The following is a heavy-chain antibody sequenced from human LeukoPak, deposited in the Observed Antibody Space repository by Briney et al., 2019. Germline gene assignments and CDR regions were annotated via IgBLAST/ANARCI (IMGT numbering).Heavy chain of an antibody. Sequence: ETLSLTCTVSGGSISSHYWSWIRQPPGKGLEWIGYIYYSGSTNYNPSLKSRVTISVDRSKNQFSLKLGSVTAADTAVYYCARVNYKAAAGVNWFDPWGQGTLVTVSS. D-gene: IGHD6-13*01. CDR1: GGSISSHY. V-gene: IGHV4-59*11. CDR3: ARVNYKAAAGVNWFDP. J-gene: IGHJ5*02. CDR2: IYYSGST.